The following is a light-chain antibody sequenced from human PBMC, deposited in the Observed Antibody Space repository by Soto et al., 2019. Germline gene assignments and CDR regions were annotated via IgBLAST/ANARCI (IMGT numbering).Light chain of an antibody. CDR3: LQDYNYPWT. V-gene: IGKV1-39*01. CDR2: AAS. CDR1: QSISRS. Sequence: DIQMTQSPSSLSASVGDRVTITCRASQSISRSLNWYQQSPGKAPKLMIYAASSLERGVPSRFRGSGSGTDFTLTIGSLQPEDFATYYCLQDYNYPWTFGQGTKVDIK. J-gene: IGKJ1*01.